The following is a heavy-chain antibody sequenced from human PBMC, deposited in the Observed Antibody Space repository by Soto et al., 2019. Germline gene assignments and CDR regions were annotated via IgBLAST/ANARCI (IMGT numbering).Heavy chain of an antibody. CDR2: IYPGDSDT. CDR1: GYDFATYW. D-gene: IGHD6-19*01. J-gene: IGHJ6*02. Sequence: GESLKISGKGSGYDFATYWIGWVRQMPGKGLEWMGIIYPGDSDTKYTPSFQGQVTISVDKSISTAYLQWSSLKASDTAMYYCARQRYNSGPTDNDMDVWGQGTTVTVSS. V-gene: IGHV5-51*01. CDR3: ARQRYNSGPTDNDMDV.